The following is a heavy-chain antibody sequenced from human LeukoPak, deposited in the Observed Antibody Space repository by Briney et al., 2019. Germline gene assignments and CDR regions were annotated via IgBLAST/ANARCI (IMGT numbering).Heavy chain of an antibody. CDR3: ARDLGYGDYGD. CDR2: IDPNSGGT. J-gene: IGHJ4*02. V-gene: IGHV1-2*06. D-gene: IGHD4-17*01. CDR1: GYTFTGYY. Sequence: ASVKVSCKASGYTFTGYYIHWVRQAPGQGLEWLGRIDPNSGGTSYAHNFQGRVTMTRDTSISTAYMDLSGLRSDDTAVYYCARDLGYGDYGDWGQGTLVTVSS.